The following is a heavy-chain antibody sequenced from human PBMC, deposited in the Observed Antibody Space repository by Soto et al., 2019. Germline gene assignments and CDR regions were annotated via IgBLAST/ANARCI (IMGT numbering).Heavy chain of an antibody. Sequence: GGSLRLACAASGFTFSSYAMSWVRQAPGKGLEWVSAISGSGGSTYYADSVKGRFTISRDNSKNALYLQMNSLRAEDTAVYYCAKGPWGNLNYFDYWGQGTLVTVSS. D-gene: IGHD3-16*01. V-gene: IGHV3-23*01. CDR1: GFTFSSYA. CDR2: ISGSGGST. J-gene: IGHJ4*02. CDR3: AKGPWGNLNYFDY.